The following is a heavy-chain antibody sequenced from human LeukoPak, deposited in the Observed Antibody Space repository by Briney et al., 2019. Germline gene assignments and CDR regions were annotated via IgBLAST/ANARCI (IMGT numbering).Heavy chain of an antibody. D-gene: IGHD3-22*01. V-gene: IGHV7-4-1*02. Sequence: GASVKVSCKASGYTFTSYAMNWVRQAPGQGLEWMGWINTNTGNPTYAQGFTGRFVFSLDTSVSAAYLQISSLKAEDTAVYYCATLIHYYDSSGYGMDVWGQGTTVTVSS. CDR3: ATLIHYYDSSGYGMDV. CDR2: INTNTGNP. J-gene: IGHJ6*02. CDR1: GYTFTSYA.